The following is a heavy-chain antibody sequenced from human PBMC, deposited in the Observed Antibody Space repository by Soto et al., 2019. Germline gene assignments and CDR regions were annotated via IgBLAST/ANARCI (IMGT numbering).Heavy chain of an antibody. CDR1: SGSISSSNW. D-gene: IGHD2-2*01. J-gene: IGHJ6*03. CDR3: ATHRWGVPAAMGRYYYYMDV. CDR2: IYHSGST. Sequence: SETLSLTCAVSSGSISSSNWWSWVRQPPGKGLEWIGEIYHSGSTNYSPSLKSRVTISVDKSKNQFSLKLSSVTAADTAVYYCATHRWGVPAAMGRYYYYMDVWGKGTTVTVSS. V-gene: IGHV4-4*02.